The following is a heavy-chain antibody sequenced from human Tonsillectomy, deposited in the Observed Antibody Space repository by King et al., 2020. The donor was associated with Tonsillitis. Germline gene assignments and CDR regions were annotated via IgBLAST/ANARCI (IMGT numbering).Heavy chain of an antibody. V-gene: IGHV1-46*03. CDR1: GYTFTSYY. D-gene: IGHD5-18*01. CDR2: INPSGGST. CDR3: ARVSVDTAMIGVIDY. Sequence: QLVQSGAEVKKPGASVKVSCKASGYTFTSYYMHWVRQAPGQGLEWMGIINPSGGSTSYAQKFQGRVTMTRDTSTSTVYMELSSLRSEDTAVYYCARVSVDTAMIGVIDYWGQGTLVTVSS. J-gene: IGHJ4*02.